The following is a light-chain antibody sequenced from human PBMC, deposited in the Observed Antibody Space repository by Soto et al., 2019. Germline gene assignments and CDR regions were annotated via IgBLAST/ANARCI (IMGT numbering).Light chain of an antibody. CDR2: DVS. Sequence: QSVLTQPPSASGSPGQSVTISCTGTSSDVGGYNYVSWYQQHPGKAPKLMIYDVSKRPSGVPDRFSGSKSGNTASLTVSGLQADDEADYYCRSYAGSNNFEVFGGGTKLTVL. CDR3: RSYAGSNNFEV. J-gene: IGLJ2*01. V-gene: IGLV2-8*01. CDR1: SSDVGGYNY.